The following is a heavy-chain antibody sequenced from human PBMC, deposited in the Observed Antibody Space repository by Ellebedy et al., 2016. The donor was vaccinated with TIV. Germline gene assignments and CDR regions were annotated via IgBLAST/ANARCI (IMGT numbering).Heavy chain of an antibody. Sequence: SETLSLTCAISGDSVSSNSAAWNWIRQSPSRGLEWLGRTYYRSKWYNDYAVSVKSRITINPDTSKNQFSLQLNSVTPEDKAVYYCARAGEYTSSSGMDVWGQGTTVTVSS. V-gene: IGHV6-1*01. CDR1: GDSVSSNSAA. D-gene: IGHD6-6*01. CDR2: TYYRSKWYN. CDR3: ARAGEYTSSSGMDV. J-gene: IGHJ6*02.